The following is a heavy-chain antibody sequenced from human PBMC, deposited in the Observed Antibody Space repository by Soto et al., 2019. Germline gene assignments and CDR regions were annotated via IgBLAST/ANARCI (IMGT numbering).Heavy chain of an antibody. CDR1: GYTFTSYY. Sequence: QVQLVQSGAEVKKPGASVKVSCKASGYTFTSYYMHWVRQAPGQGLEWMGIINPSGGSTSYAQKFQGRVTITRDTSTSTVYMELSSLRSEDTAVYYCARDEWELRGGSELVSWGQGTLVTVSS. CDR3: ARDEWELRGGSELVS. V-gene: IGHV1-46*01. J-gene: IGHJ5*02. CDR2: INPSGGST. D-gene: IGHD1-26*01.